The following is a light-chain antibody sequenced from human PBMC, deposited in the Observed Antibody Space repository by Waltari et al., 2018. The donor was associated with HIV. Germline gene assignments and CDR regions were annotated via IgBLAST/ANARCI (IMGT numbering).Light chain of an antibody. Sequence: QSVLTQPPSVSGAPGQRVTTSCPRSSSKIGAGYAVPWYQQLPGTAPTPRIYGNSNRPSGVPDLFSCSKSGSSASLAITGLQAEDEADYYCQSYDSSLRGVFGGGTKLTVL. CDR3: QSYDSSLRGV. CDR2: GNS. J-gene: IGLJ3*02. CDR1: SSKIGAGYA. V-gene: IGLV1-40*01.